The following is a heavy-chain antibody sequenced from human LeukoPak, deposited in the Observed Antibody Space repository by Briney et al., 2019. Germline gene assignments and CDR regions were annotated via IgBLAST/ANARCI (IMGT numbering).Heavy chain of an antibody. Sequence: SETLSLTCTVSGGSISSYYWSWIRQPPGKGLEWIEYIYYSGSTNYNPSLKSRVTISVDTSKNQFSLKLSSVTAADTAVYYCARGRDGYNSFDYWGQGTLVTVSS. V-gene: IGHV4-59*01. J-gene: IGHJ4*02. D-gene: IGHD5-24*01. CDR2: IYYSGST. CDR1: GGSISSYY. CDR3: ARGRDGYNSFDY.